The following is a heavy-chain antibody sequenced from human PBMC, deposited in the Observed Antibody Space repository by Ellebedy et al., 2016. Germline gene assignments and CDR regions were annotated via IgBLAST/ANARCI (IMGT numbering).Heavy chain of an antibody. CDR3: ARAGGGGESTGFAP. D-gene: IGHD2-21*01. V-gene: IGHV4-59*01. J-gene: IGHJ5*02. CDR1: GGSISGYY. Sequence: SETLSLTCTVSGGSISGYYWSWIRQPPGKGLEWIGYIYYIGSATYNPSLKSRVTISIDSSKNQFSLKLTSVTAADTAMYYCARAGGGGESTGFAPWGQGTLVNVSS. CDR2: IYYIGSA.